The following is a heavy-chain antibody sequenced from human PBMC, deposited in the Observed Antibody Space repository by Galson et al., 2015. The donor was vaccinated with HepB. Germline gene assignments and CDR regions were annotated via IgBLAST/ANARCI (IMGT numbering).Heavy chain of an antibody. J-gene: IGHJ3*02. CDR1: GFTFSSYA. D-gene: IGHD3-10*01. CDR2: ISGSGGST. V-gene: IGHV3-23*01. CDR3: ANNYYGSGSHAFDT. Sequence: SLRLSCAASGFTFSSYAMSWVRQAPGKGLEWVSAISGSGGSTYYADSVKGRFTISRDNSKNTLYLQMNSLRAEDTAVYYCANNYYGSGSHAFDTWGQGTMVTVSS.